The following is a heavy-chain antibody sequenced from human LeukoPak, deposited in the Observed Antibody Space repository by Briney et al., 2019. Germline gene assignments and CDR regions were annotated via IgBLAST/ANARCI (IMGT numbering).Heavy chain of an antibody. CDR3: ARDLAASDSLEWLDP. Sequence: ASVKVSCKASGYTFSTYGITWVRQARGHGLEWLGWISTDNGNTKHAREFQGRLTMTMDTSTSTAYMELRSLTSDDTAVYYCARDLAASDSLEWLDPWGQGTLVTVSS. CDR1: GYTFSTYG. V-gene: IGHV1-18*01. CDR2: ISTDNGNT. J-gene: IGHJ5*02. D-gene: IGHD6-13*01.